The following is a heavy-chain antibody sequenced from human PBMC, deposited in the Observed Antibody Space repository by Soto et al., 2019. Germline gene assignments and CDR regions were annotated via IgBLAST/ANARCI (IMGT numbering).Heavy chain of an antibody. V-gene: IGHV3-23*01. J-gene: IGHJ4*02. D-gene: IGHD2-2*01. CDR1: GFTFSSYA. CDR2: ISGSGGST. CDR3: AKDLWSGVVPAASTDY. Sequence: GGSLRLSCAASGFTFSSYAMSWVRQAPGKGLEWVSAISGSGGSTYYADSVKGRFTISRDNSKNTLYLQMNSLRAEDTAVYYCAKDLWSGVVPAASTDYWGQGTLVTVSS.